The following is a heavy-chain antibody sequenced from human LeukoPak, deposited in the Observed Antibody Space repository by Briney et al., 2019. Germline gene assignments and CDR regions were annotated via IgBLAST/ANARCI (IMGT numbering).Heavy chain of an antibody. J-gene: IGHJ4*02. CDR1: RGSISGSIRSYY. D-gene: IGHD5-12*01. CDR2: ISSSGSV. V-gene: IGHV4-61*05. Sequence: SETLSLTCTVSRGSISGSIRSYYWGWLRQPPGKGLEWIGYISSSGSVNDNPSLRSRVTISVDTSKNQFFLNLSSVSAADTAVYYCARIPLGYSGAYYFDYWGQGTLVTVSP. CDR3: ARIPLGYSGAYYFDY.